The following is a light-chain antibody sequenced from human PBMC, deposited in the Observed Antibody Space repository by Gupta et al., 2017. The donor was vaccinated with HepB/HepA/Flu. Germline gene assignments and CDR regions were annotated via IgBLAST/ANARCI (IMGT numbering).Light chain of an antibody. CDR2: KAS. CDR1: QSISSW. Sequence: DIQMTQYPYNLSASVGDRVTITCRASQSISSWLAWYQQKPGKAPKLLIYKASSLESGVPSRFSGSGSGTEFTLTISSLQPDDFATYYCQQYNSYSLTFGQGTKVEIK. CDR3: QQYNSYSLT. V-gene: IGKV1-5*03. J-gene: IGKJ1*01.